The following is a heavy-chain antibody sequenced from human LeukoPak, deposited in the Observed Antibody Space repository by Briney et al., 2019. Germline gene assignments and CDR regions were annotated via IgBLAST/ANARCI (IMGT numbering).Heavy chain of an antibody. CDR2: ITTFTTKT. CDR1: GYSFTKYG. Sequence: ASVRVSCKTSGYSFTKYGISWLRQAPGQGLEWMGWITTFTTKTNYAQKFQGRITMTTETSSRTAYMELGSLRSDDTAVYFCARDRGLVGATVNLDFWGQGTLVTVS. J-gene: IGHJ4*01. V-gene: IGHV1-18*01. D-gene: IGHD1-26*01. CDR3: ARDRGLVGATVNLDF.